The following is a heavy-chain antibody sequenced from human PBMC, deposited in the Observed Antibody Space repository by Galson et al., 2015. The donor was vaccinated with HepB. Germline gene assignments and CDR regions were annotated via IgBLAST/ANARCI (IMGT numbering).Heavy chain of an antibody. CDR3: ARQSREYSSGWYLGSFNYMDV. CDR1: GGSINYYY. CDR2: ISDSGNT. V-gene: IGHV4-59*08. D-gene: IGHD6-19*01. Sequence: ETLSLTCTVSGGSINYYYWSWLRQSPGRGLEWIGYISDSGNTNYHPSLKSRVTISLDTSKNQFSLRLNSVTAADTAVYYCARQSREYSSGWYLGSFNYMDVWDKGATVIFSS. J-gene: IGHJ6*03.